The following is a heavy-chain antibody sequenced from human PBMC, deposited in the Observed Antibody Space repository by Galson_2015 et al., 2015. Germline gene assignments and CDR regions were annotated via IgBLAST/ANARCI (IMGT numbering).Heavy chain of an antibody. CDR1: GYTFTSYG. CDR2: ISAYNGST. J-gene: IGHJ5*02. D-gene: IGHD4-11*01. V-gene: IGHV1-18*01. CDR3: ARVSHSTVEGWFDP. Sequence: SVKVSCKASGYTFTSYGISWVRQAPGQGLEWMGWISAYNGSTNYAQKLQGRVTMTTDTSTSKAYMELRSLRSDDTAVYYCARVSHSTVEGWFDPWGQGTLVTVSS.